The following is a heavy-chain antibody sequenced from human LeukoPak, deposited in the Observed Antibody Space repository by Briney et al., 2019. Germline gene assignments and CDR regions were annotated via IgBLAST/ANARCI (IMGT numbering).Heavy chain of an antibody. CDR3: ARGLAVAGALDY. CDR1: GFTFSSYG. J-gene: IGHJ4*02. Sequence: PGGSLRLTCAASGFTFSSYGMHWVRQAPGKGLEWVAVIWYDGSNKYYADSVKGRFTISRDNSKNTLYLQMNSLRAEDTAVYYCARGLAVAGALDYWGQGTLVSVSS. D-gene: IGHD6-19*01. CDR2: IWYDGSNK. V-gene: IGHV3-33*01.